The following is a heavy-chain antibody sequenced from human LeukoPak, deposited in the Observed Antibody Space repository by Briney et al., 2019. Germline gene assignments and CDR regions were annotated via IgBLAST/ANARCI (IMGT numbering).Heavy chain of an antibody. D-gene: IGHD6-19*01. CDR2: IIPIFGTA. CDR3: ARVVASRLAVGGSNLGY. V-gene: IGHV1-69*13. J-gene: IGHJ4*02. Sequence: GASAKVSCKASGGTFSNSTISWVRQAPGQGLEWMGCIIPIFGTADYAQKFQGRVTIIADDFTSTAYMELSSLTSEDTAVYYCARVVASRLAVGGSNLGYWGQGTLVTVSS. CDR1: GGTFSNST.